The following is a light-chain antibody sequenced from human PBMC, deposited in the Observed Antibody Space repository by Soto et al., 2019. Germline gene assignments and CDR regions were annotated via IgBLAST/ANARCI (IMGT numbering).Light chain of an antibody. J-gene: IGLJ2*01. CDR3: SSYASSNTQV. V-gene: IGLV2-14*03. Sequence: QSALTQPASVSGSPGQSITVSCIGTSSDIGGYNYVSWYQQHPGKAPKLMIHDVSNRPSGVSDRFSGSKSGNTASLTISGLQADDEAYDYCSSYASSNTQVFGGGTKVTVL. CDR1: SSDIGGYNY. CDR2: DVS.